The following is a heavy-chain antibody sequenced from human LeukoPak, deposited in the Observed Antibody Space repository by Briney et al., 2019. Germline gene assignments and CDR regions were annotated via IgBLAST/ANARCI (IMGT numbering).Heavy chain of an antibody. CDR1: GYTLTELS. CDR2: FDPEDGET. V-gene: IGHV1-24*01. Sequence: SVKVSCKVSGYTLTELSMHWVRQAPGKGLEWMGGFDPEDGETIYAQKFQGRVTMTEDTSTDTAYMELSSLRSEDTAVYYCATLQPTITIFGVVIMPHYYYYGMDVWGQGTTGTVSS. D-gene: IGHD3-3*01. J-gene: IGHJ6*02. CDR3: ATLQPTITIFGVVIMPHYYYYGMDV.